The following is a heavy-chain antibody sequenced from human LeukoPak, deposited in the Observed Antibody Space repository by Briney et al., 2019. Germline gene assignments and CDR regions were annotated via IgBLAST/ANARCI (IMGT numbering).Heavy chain of an antibody. CDR1: GGSISSYY. D-gene: IGHD6-13*01. Sequence: PSETLSLTCTVSGGSISSYYWSWIRQPPGKGLEWIGYIYYSGSTNYNPSLKSRVTISVHTSKNQFSLKLSSVTAADTAVYYCARHRGMAAAGHGRNWFDPWGQGTLVTVSS. J-gene: IGHJ5*02. V-gene: IGHV4-59*08. CDR2: IYYSGST. CDR3: ARHRGMAAAGHGRNWFDP.